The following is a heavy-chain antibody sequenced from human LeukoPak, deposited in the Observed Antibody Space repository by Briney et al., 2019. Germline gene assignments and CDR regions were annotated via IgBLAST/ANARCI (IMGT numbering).Heavy chain of an antibody. CDR1: GYTLTELS. V-gene: IGHV1-24*01. CDR2: FDPEDGET. Sequence: ASVKVSCKVSGYTLTELSMHWVRQAPGKGLEWMGGFDPEDGETIYAQKFQGRVTMTEDTSTDTAYMELSSLRSEDTAVYYCATAGIEVITNPPLLGAFDIWGQGTMVTVSS. J-gene: IGHJ3*02. D-gene: IGHD3-22*01. CDR3: ATAGIEVITNPPLLGAFDI.